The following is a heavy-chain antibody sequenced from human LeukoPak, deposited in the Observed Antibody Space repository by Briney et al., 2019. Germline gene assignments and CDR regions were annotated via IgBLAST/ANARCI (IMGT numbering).Heavy chain of an antibody. J-gene: IGHJ1*01. Sequence: GGPLRLSCAASGFTFRNYGMQWVREAPGKGLEWVTDVSYDGGPIFYADSVKGRFTISRDNYKNTVDLHMYSLRVGGRSVYFCAKEHNSYSSGWYFEEGRQGTVLSVS. D-gene: IGHD6-25*01. CDR3: AKEHNSYSSGWYFEE. CDR1: GFTFRNYG. CDR2: VSYDGGPI. V-gene: IGHV3-30*18.